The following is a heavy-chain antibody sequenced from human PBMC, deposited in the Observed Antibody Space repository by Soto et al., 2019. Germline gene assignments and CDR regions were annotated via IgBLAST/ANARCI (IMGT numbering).Heavy chain of an antibody. J-gene: IGHJ4*02. CDR1: GFTFSSYS. V-gene: IGHV3-21*01. CDR2: ISSSSSYI. Sequence: EVQLVESGGGLVKPGGSLRLSCAASGFTFSSYSMNWVRQAPGKGLEWVSSISSSSSYIYYADSVKGRFTISRDNAKNSLYLQMNSLRAEDTAVYYCARARGCSGGSCYCDYWGQGTLVTVSS. CDR3: ARARGCSGGSCYCDY. D-gene: IGHD2-15*01.